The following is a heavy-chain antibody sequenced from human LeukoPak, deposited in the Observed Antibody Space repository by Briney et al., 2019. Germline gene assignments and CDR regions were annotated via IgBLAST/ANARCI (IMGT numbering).Heavy chain of an antibody. V-gene: IGHV4-4*07. CDR3: ARDILTGYANWFDP. J-gene: IGHJ5*02. CDR2: IYTSGST. D-gene: IGHD3-9*01. Sequence: SETLSLTCTVSGGSISSYYWSWIRQPAGKGLEWIGRIYTSGSTNYNPSLKSRVTMSVDTSKNQFSLKLSSVTAADTAVYYCARDILTGYANWFDPWGQGTLVTVSS. CDR1: GGSISSYY.